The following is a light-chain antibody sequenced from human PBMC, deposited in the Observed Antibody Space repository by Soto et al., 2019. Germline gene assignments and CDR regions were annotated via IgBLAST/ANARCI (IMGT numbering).Light chain of an antibody. CDR1: SSNIGAGYD. V-gene: IGLV1-40*01. CDR2: GKS. J-gene: IGLJ1*01. Sequence: QSVLTQPSSVSGAPGQRVTISCTGSSSNIGAGYDVHWYQQVPGTAPKLLIYGKSNRPSGVPDRFSGSKSGTSASLATTGLQAEDEADYYCQSYDSRLSGYVFGTGTKVTVL. CDR3: QSYDSRLSGYV.